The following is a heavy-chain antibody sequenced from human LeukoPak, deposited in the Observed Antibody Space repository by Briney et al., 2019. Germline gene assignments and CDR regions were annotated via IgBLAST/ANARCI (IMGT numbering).Heavy chain of an antibody. D-gene: IGHD3-9*01. CDR1: GGSFSGYY. CDR3: ARLSYDILTGYYGEDY. Sequence: PSETLSLTCAVYGGSFSGYYWSWIRQPPGKGLEWIGEINHSGSTNYNPSLKSRVIISVDTSKNQFSLKLSSVTAADTAVYYCARLSYDILTGYYGEDYWGQGTLVTVSS. CDR2: INHSGST. V-gene: IGHV4-34*01. J-gene: IGHJ4*02.